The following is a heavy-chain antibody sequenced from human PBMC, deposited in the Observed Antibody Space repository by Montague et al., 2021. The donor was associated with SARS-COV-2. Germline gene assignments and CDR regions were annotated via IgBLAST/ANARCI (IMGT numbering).Heavy chain of an antibody. J-gene: IGHJ3*01. D-gene: IGHD3-3*02. CDR1: GDSVSSTSAP. V-gene: IGHV6-1*01. CDR2: TYYRSWWRS. Sequence: CAISGDSVSSTSAPWHWIRQSPSRGLEWLGRTYYRSWWRSQYPGSLESRITISGDTSKNQFSLQLNSVTPEDTAVYYCASAFYEDYWAIDVWGQGTMVTVSS. CDR3: ASAFYEDYWAIDV.